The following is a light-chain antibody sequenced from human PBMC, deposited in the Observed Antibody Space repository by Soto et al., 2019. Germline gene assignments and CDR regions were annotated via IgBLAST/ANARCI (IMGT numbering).Light chain of an antibody. V-gene: IGLV2-14*01. Sequence: QSALTQPASVCWSTGHSITISCTGTGSDVGGYDYVSWYQHHPGKAPKVMIYEVTNRPSGVSNRFSGSKSGNTASLTISGPLAEEEADYYCSSYTSSSTYVFGTGTKVTVL. CDR2: EVT. CDR1: GSDVGGYDY. CDR3: SSYTSSSTYV. J-gene: IGLJ1*01.